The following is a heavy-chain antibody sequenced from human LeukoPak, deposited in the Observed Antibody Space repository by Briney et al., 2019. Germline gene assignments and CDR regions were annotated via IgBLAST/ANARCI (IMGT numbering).Heavy chain of an antibody. CDR2: ISTCVPPI. V-gene: IGHV3-48*03. D-gene: IGHD1-26*01. Sequence: SYISTCVPPIYYPHSVNGRFTISRDNANNSLYLQMKSLRAEDTAVYYCARDYSGSYFPDYWGQGTLVTVSS. J-gene: IGHJ4*02. CDR3: ARDYSGSYFPDY.